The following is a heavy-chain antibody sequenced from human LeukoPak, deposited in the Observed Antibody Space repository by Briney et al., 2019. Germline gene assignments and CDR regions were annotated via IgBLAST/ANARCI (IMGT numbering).Heavy chain of an antibody. D-gene: IGHD3/OR15-3a*01. Sequence: GGSLRLSCAASGFTFSSYSMYWVRQAPGPGLEWASSISISSSYIYYADSVKGRFTISRDNAKNSLYRQMISLRAEETAVYYCASGRNGRGESPYFDYWGQGTLVTVSS. CDR2: ISISSSYI. V-gene: IGHV3-21*01. CDR3: ASGRNGRGESPYFDY. CDR1: GFTFSSYS. J-gene: IGHJ4*02.